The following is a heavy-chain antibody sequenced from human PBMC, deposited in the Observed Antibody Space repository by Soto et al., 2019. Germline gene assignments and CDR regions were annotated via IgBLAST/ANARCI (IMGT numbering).Heavy chain of an antibody. CDR1: GFTFISYS. Sequence: GGSLRLSCAASGFTFISYSINWVRQAPLKGLELVSSVSIISSYIYYADSVKGLFTISRDNANNSLYLQMNSLRAEYTAVYYCERDPDNGSSDAFDIWGQGTMVTVSS. V-gene: IGHV3-21*01. CDR2: VSIISSYI. D-gene: IGHD5-12*01. CDR3: ERDPDNGSSDAFDI. J-gene: IGHJ3*02.